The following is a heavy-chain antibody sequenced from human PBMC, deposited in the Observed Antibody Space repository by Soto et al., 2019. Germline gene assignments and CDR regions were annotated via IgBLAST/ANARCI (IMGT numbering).Heavy chain of an antibody. J-gene: IGHJ4*02. CDR3: ARQYSDFWSGYYRGDYFDY. CDR2: IYYSGST. CDR1: GGSISSSSYY. Sequence: SETLSLTCTVSGGSISSSSYYWGWIRQPPGKGLEWIGSIYYSGSTYYNPSLKSRVTISVDTSKNQFSLKLSSVTAADTAVYYCARQYSDFWSGYYRGDYFDYWGPGTLVTVSS. D-gene: IGHD3-3*01. V-gene: IGHV4-39*01.